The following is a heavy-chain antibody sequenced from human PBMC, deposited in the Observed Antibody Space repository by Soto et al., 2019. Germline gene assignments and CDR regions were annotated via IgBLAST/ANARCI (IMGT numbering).Heavy chain of an antibody. D-gene: IGHD6-19*01. CDR2: ISSCGGII. J-gene: IGHJ3*02. CDR1: GFTFGDYY. CDR3: ARVGSLYSSGWSDAFDI. V-gene: IGHV3-11*01. Sequence: QVQLVESGGGLVKPGGSLRLSCAASGFTFGDYYMTWIRQAPGKGLEWISYISSCGGIIHYTDSVKGRFTISRDNAKNSLYLQMNSLRVGDAAVYYCARVGSLYSSGWSDAFDIWGQGTMVTVSS.